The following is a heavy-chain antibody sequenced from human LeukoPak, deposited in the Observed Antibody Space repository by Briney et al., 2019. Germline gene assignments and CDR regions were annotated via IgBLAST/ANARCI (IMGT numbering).Heavy chain of an antibody. D-gene: IGHD3-22*01. V-gene: IGHV4-59*01. J-gene: IGHJ6*02. Sequence: SETLSLTCTVSGGSISSYYWSWIRQPPGKGLEWIGYIYYSASTNYNPSLKSRVTISVDTSKNQFSLKLSSVTAADTAVYYCARDYYDSSGLYYGMDVWGQGTTVTVSS. CDR1: GGSISSYY. CDR3: ARDYYDSSGLYYGMDV. CDR2: IYYSAST.